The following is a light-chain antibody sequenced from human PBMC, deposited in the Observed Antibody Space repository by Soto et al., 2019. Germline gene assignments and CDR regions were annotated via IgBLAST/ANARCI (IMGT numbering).Light chain of an antibody. J-gene: IGLJ3*02. V-gene: IGLV4-69*01. Sequence: QPVLTQSPSASASLGASVKLTCTLSSGHSSYAIAWHQQQPEKGPRYLMKLNSDGSHSKGDGIPDRFSGSSSGAERYLTISSLQSEDEADYYCQTWGTGIWVFCGGTKVTVL. CDR3: QTWGTGIWV. CDR1: SGHSSYA. CDR2: LNSDGSH.